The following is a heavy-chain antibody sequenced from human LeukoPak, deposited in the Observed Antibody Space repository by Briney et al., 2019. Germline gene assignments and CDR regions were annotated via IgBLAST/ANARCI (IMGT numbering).Heavy chain of an antibody. J-gene: IGHJ3*02. CDR2: IRSKAYGGTT. CDR3: TRRYNYDSSGYYYVRDAFDI. CDR1: GFTFSSYA. V-gene: IGHV3-49*04. D-gene: IGHD3-22*01. Sequence: GGSLRLSCAASGFTFSSYAMSWVRQAPGKGLEWVGFIRSKAYGGTTKNAASVKGRFTISRDDSRSIAYLQMNSLKTEDTAVYYCTRRYNYDSSGYYYVRDAFDIWGXGTMVTVSX.